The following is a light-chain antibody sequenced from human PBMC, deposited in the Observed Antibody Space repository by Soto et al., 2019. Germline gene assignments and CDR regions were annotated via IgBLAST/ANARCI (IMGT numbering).Light chain of an antibody. J-gene: IGLJ2*01. V-gene: IGLV1-44*01. CDR1: SSNIGSNT. Sequence: QSVLTQPPSASGTPGQRVTISCSGSSSNIGSNTVNWYQQFPGTAPKLLIFSNNRRPSGVPDRFSGSMSGTSASLAISGLQSEDEADYYCAAWDDSLSARVVFGGGTKLTVL. CDR2: SNN. CDR3: AAWDDSLSARVV.